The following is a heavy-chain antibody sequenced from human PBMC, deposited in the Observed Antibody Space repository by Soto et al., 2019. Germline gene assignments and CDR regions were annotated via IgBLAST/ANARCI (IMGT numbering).Heavy chain of an antibody. V-gene: IGHV4-39*01. CDR2: IYYSGST. CDR3: ASLRGSGGSVPLETDYYYGMDV. CDR1: GGSISSSSYY. Sequence: SETLSLTCTVSGGSISSSSYYWGWIRQPPGKGLEWIGSIYYSGSTYYNPSLKSRVTISVDTSKNQFSLKLSSVTAADTAVYYCASLRGSGGSVPLETDYYYGMDVWGQGTTVTVSS. J-gene: IGHJ6*02. D-gene: IGHD2-15*01.